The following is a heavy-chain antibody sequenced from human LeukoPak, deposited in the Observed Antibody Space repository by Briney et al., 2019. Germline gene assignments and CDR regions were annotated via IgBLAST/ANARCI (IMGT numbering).Heavy chain of an antibody. J-gene: IGHJ4*02. D-gene: IGHD6-13*01. Sequence: GESLKISCKGSGYSFASYWIGWVRQMPGKGLESMGIIFPGDSDTRYSPSFQGQVTISADKSISTAYLQWSSLKASDTAIYYCARHETPYSNSWYFGFGYWGQGTLVTVSS. CDR1: GYSFASYW. CDR3: ARHETPYSNSWYFGFGY. CDR2: IFPGDSDT. V-gene: IGHV5-51*01.